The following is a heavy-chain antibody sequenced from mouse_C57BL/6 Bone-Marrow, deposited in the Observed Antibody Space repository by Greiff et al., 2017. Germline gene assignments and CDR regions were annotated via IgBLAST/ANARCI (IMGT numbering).Heavy chain of an antibody. J-gene: IGHJ2*01. CDR1: GYTFTSYW. Sequence: QVQLQQPGAELVMPGASVKLSCKASGYTFTSYWMHWVKQRPGQGLEWIGEIDPSDSYTNYNQKFKGKSTLTVDKSSSTAYMQLSSLTSEDSAVYYCARWEFCYYGRGFDYWGQGTTLTVSS. CDR3: ARWEFCYYGRGFDY. CDR2: IDPSDSYT. D-gene: IGHD1-1*01. V-gene: IGHV1-69*01.